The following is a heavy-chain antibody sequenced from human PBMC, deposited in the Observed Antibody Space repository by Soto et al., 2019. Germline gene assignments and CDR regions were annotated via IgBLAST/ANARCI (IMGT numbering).Heavy chain of an antibody. D-gene: IGHD3-10*01. CDR1: GFTFSSYG. J-gene: IGHJ4*02. CDR3: ARGGELYDY. CDR2: IWYDGSNK. V-gene: IGHV3-33*01. Sequence: QVQLVESGGGVVQPGRSLRLSCAASGFTFSSYGMHWVRQAPGKGLEWVAVIWYDGSNKYYADSVKGRFTISRDNSKNTLYLQMNSLRAEDTAEYYCARGGELYDYWGQGTLVTVSS.